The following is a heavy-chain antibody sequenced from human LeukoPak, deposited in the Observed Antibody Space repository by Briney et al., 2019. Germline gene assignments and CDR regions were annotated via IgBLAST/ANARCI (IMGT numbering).Heavy chain of an antibody. CDR1: GGSISSYY. D-gene: IGHD3-16*01. Sequence: SETLSLTCTVSGGSISSYYWSWIRQPPGKGLEWIGYIYYSGSTNYNPSLKSRVTISVDTSKNQFSLKLSPVTAADTAVYYCARGVAVGGYFDYWGRGTLVTVSS. CDR2: IYYSGST. CDR3: ARGVAVGGYFDY. J-gene: IGHJ4*02. V-gene: IGHV4-59*01.